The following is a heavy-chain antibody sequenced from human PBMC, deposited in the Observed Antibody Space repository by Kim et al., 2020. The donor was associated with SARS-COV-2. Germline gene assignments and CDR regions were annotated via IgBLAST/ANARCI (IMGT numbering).Heavy chain of an antibody. J-gene: IGHJ4*02. CDR3: GRDRDRNFFDY. Sequence: YADSGKGRFSTSRDNSGNTLFLQMDSRRGDDTAVYYCGRDRDRNFFDYWGQGTLVTVSS. V-gene: IGHV3-11*04.